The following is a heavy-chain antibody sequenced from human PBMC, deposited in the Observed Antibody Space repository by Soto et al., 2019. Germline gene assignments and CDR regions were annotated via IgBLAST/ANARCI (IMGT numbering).Heavy chain of an antibody. CDR2: INWNDDE. V-gene: IGHV2-5*01. D-gene: IGHD3-10*02. J-gene: IGHJ3*01. CDR3: AHRHVLGGFDV. CDR1: GFSLNTRAVG. Sequence: QITLKESGPTLVKPTQTLTLTCTFSGFSLNTRAVGVGWIRQAPGKALEWLALINWNDDERYSPSLKDRLTITKDTSKNHIVLTMTTIGPVDTATYYCAHRHVLGGFDVWGQGTAVTVSS.